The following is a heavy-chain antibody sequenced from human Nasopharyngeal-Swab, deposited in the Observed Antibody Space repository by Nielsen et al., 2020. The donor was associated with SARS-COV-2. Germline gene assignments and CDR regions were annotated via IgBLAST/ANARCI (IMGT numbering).Heavy chain of an antibody. V-gene: IGHV1-46*01. J-gene: IGHJ6*02. D-gene: IGHD2-21*02. Sequence: ASVKVSCKASGYTFTSYYMHWVRQAPGQGLEWMGIINPSGGSTSYAQKFQGRVTMTRDTSTSTVYMELSSLRSEDTAVYYCARAYCGGDCYPGVYYYYGMDVWGQGTTVTVSS. CDR1: GYTFTSYY. CDR2: INPSGGST. CDR3: ARAYCGGDCYPGVYYYYGMDV.